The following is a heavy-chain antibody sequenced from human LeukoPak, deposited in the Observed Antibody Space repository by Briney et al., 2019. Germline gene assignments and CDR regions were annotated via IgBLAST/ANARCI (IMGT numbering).Heavy chain of an antibody. V-gene: IGHV3-74*01. J-gene: IGHJ4*02. CDR2: INSDGSIT. D-gene: IGHD2-2*01. CDR1: GFTFSSYW. CDR3: ASSTQISKYADY. Sequence: GGSLRLSCAASGFTFSSYWMHWVRQAPGKGLVWVSRINSDGSITTYAASVRGRFTISRDNAKSTLYLQMNSLRAEDTAVYYCASSTQISKYADYWGQGALVTVSP.